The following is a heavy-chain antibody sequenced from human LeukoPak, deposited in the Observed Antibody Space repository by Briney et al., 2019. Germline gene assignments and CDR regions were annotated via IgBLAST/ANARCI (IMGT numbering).Heavy chain of an antibody. CDR1: GYTFTDYY. D-gene: IGHD4-17*01. V-gene: IGHV1-2*02. CDR2: INPNNDDT. Sequence: ASVKVSCKASGYTFTDYYMHWVRQAPGQGLEWMGWINPNNDDTNYAQKFQGRVTMTRDTSTSTVYMELSSLRSEDTAVYYCARDRGGDYVVSFYYGMDVWGQGTTVTVSS. CDR3: ARDRGGDYVVSFYYGMDV. J-gene: IGHJ6*02.